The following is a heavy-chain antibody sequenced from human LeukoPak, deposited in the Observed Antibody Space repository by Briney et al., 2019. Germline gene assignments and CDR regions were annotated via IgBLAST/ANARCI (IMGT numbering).Heavy chain of an antibody. CDR2: INHSRST. J-gene: IGHJ6*03. Sequence: PSETLSLTCAVYGGSFSPYYWSWIRQSPDKGLEWIGEINHSRSTNYNPSLKSRVTISVDTSKNQFSLKLSSVTAADTAVYYCARRGFGYCSGGSCYPRGYYYYYYMDVWGKGTTVTISS. CDR1: GGSFSPYY. V-gene: IGHV4-34*01. CDR3: ARRGFGYCSGGSCYPRGYYYYYYMDV. D-gene: IGHD2-15*01.